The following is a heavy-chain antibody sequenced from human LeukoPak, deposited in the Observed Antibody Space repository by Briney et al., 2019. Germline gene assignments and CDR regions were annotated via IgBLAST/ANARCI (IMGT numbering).Heavy chain of an antibody. D-gene: IGHD4/OR15-4a*01. CDR3: ARGAVATKLDLDY. Sequence: GESLKISCKGSGYSFTNYWIGWVRQMPGKGLEWMGIIYPGDSDTGYSPSFQGQVTISADKSISTAYLQWSSLKASDTGMYYCARGAVATKLDLDYWGQGTLVTVSS. V-gene: IGHV5-51*01. J-gene: IGHJ4*02. CDR1: GYSFTNYW. CDR2: IYPGDSDT.